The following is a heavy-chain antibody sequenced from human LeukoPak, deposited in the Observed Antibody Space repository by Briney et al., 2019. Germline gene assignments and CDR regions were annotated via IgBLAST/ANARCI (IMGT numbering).Heavy chain of an antibody. CDR2: INPNSGGT. CDR1: GYTFTDCF. J-gene: IGHJ4*02. D-gene: IGHD1-26*01. Sequence: ASVKVSCKASGYTFTDCFMHWVRQAPGQGLEWMGWINPNSGGTNYAHKFQGRVTMTRDTSISTAYMELSRLRSDDTAVYYCARDLRVGPTVFDYWGQGTLVTVSS. V-gene: IGHV1-2*02. CDR3: ARDLRVGPTVFDY.